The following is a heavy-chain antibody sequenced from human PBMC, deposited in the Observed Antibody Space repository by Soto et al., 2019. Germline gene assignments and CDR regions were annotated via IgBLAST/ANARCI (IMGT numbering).Heavy chain of an antibody. CDR2: IYYSRST. J-gene: IGHJ5*02. CDR3: ASGGGDRYSIPCSWCEP. D-gene: IGHD2-21*02. V-gene: IGHV4-59*03. CDR1: CCSISSYY. Sequence: SDTLSLTCTVPCCSISSYYWSWIREPPGKGLEWIGYIYYSRSTNYNPSLKSRVTISVDTSKNQFSLKISSVTAADTAVYYCASGGGDRYSIPCSWCEPWGEGTLVTVS.